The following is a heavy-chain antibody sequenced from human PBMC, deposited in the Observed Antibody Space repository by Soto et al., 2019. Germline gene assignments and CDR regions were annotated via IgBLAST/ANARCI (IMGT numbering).Heavy chain of an antibody. J-gene: IGHJ6*01. CDR1: GFTFSSYW. CDR3: ARDQYYDFWSGYYSYYYYYYGMDV. Sequence: EVQLVESGGGLVQPGGSLRLSCAASGFTFSSYWMSWVRQAPGKGLEWVANIKQDGSEKYYVDSVKGRFTISRDNAKNSLYLQMNSLRAEDTAVYYCARDQYYDFWSGYYSYYYYYYGMDVW. CDR2: IKQDGSEK. V-gene: IGHV3-7*03. D-gene: IGHD3-3*01.